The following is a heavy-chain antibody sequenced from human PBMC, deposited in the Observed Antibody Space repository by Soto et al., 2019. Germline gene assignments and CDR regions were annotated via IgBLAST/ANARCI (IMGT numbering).Heavy chain of an antibody. Sequence: GGSLRLSSAASGFTFSSYAMSWVRQAPGKGLEWVSGITGRGISTYYADSVKGRFTISRDNSKNTLYLQMNSLRAEDTALYYCAKDVYCSSINCYPGWFDPWGQGTLVTVSS. CDR2: ITGRGIST. V-gene: IGHV3-23*01. J-gene: IGHJ5*02. D-gene: IGHD2-2*01. CDR3: AKDVYCSSINCYPGWFDP. CDR1: GFTFSSYA.